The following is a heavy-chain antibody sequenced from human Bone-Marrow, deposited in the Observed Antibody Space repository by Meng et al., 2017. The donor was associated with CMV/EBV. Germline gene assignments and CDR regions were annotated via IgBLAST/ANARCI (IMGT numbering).Heavy chain of an antibody. V-gene: IGHV3-66*01. CDR1: GFTVSSNY. CDR3: TKNKGDY. CDR2: IYSGGTT. J-gene: IGHJ4*01. Sequence: WALRLSCAASGFTVSSNYMSWVRQAPGKGLEWVSLIYSGGTTSYADSVKGRFTISRDNSKNTLYLQMNSLRAEDTAMYYCTKNKGDYWGHGTLVTVSS.